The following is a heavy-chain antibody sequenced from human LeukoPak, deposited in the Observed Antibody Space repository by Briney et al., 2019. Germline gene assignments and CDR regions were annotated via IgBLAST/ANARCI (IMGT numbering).Heavy chain of an antibody. CDR2: IIPIFGIA. D-gene: IGHD3-10*01. J-gene: IGHJ4*02. CDR1: GGTFSSYA. Sequence: SVKVSCKASGGTFSSYAISWVRQAPGQGLEWMGRIIPIFGIANYALKFQGRVTITADKSTSTAYMELSSLRSEDTAVYYCAREKGVGPPDYWGQGTLVTVSS. V-gene: IGHV1-69*04. CDR3: AREKGVGPPDY.